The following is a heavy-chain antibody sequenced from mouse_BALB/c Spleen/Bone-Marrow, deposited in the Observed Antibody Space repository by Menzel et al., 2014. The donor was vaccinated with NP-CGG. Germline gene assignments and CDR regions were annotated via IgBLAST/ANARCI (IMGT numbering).Heavy chain of an antibody. CDR2: ISCYNGVA. J-gene: IGHJ1*01. V-gene: IGHV1S34*01. CDR3: ARLQYWLFDV. CDR1: GYSFTGYY. Sequence: LVQTGASVKISCKASGYSFTGYYMNWVKQSHGKSLECVGYISCYNGVASYNQKFKDKAAFTVDTSSRTANKQLNRQTSADSAVYYCARLQYWLFDVRDAGTPVTGSS.